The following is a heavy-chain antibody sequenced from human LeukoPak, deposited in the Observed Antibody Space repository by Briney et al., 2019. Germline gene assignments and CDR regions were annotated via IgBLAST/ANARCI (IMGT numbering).Heavy chain of an antibody. Sequence: SVKVSCKASGGTFSSYAISWVRQAPGQGLEWMGGIIPIFGTANYAQKFQGRVTITADESTSTAYMELSSLRSEDTAVYYCARNYDSSARSSYYYYYGVDVWGQGTTVTVSS. D-gene: IGHD3-22*01. V-gene: IGHV1-69*13. CDR1: GGTFSSYA. CDR2: IIPIFGTA. J-gene: IGHJ6*02. CDR3: ARNYDSSARSSYYYYYGVDV.